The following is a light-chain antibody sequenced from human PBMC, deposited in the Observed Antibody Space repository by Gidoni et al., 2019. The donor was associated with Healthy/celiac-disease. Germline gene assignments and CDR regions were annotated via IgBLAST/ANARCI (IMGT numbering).Light chain of an antibody. CDR2: GAY. Sequence: ESVLTQSPGTLSLSPWERATLSCRASQAVSNSYLAWYVQKPGQAPRLLIYGAYNRATGTPDSFSGSGSGTDFTLTISRLEPEDFATYYCQHYGSSSGAFGQGTKVEIK. V-gene: IGKV3-20*01. CDR3: QHYGSSSGA. J-gene: IGKJ1*01. CDR1: QAVSNSY.